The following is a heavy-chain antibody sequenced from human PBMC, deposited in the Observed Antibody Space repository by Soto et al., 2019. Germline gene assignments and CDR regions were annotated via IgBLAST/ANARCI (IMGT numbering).Heavy chain of an antibody. CDR2: ISGSGGST. J-gene: IGHJ4*02. Sequence: EVQLLESGGGLVQPGGSLRLSCAASGFTFSSYAMSWVRQAPGKGLEWVSAISGSGGSTYYADSVKGRFTISRDDSKNTAYLQMNSLKTEDTAVYYCTRQEDTYYYDSSGYYPDYWGQGTLVTVSS. D-gene: IGHD3-22*01. V-gene: IGHV3-23*01. CDR1: GFTFSSYA. CDR3: TRQEDTYYYDSSGYYPDY.